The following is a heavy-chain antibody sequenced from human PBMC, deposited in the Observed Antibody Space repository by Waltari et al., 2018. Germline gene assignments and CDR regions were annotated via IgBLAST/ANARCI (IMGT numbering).Heavy chain of an antibody. D-gene: IGHD6-13*01. Sequence: QVQLQQWGAGLLKPSETLSLTCAVYGGSFSGYYWSWIRPPPGKGLEWIGEINHSGSTNYNPSLKIRVTISVDTSKNQFSLKLSSVTAADTAVYYCARGGFRGSSWYPLYWGQGTLVTVSS. CDR1: GGSFSGYY. J-gene: IGHJ4*02. CDR3: ARGGFRGSSWYPLY. CDR2: INHSGST. V-gene: IGHV4-34*01.